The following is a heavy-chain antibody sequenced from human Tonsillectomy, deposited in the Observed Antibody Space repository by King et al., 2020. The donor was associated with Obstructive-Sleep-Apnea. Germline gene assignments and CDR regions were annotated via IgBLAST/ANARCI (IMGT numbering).Heavy chain of an antibody. J-gene: IGHJ4*02. Sequence: QLVQSGGGVVQPGRSLRLSCAASGFTFSTYAMHWVRQAPGKGLEWVAVISYDGGNEYYADSVKGRFTISRDNSKNTLYLKMNSLRAEDTAVYYCARDERVTTFSGLDNWGQGTLVTVSS. CDR1: GFTFSTYA. D-gene: IGHD4-17*01. CDR2: ISYDGGNE. V-gene: IGHV3-30*04. CDR3: ARDERVTTFSGLDN.